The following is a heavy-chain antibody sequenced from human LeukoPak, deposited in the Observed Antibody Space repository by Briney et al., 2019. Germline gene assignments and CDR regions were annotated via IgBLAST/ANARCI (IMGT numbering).Heavy chain of an antibody. CDR3: ARISITIFGVGEIWYNWFDP. CDR1: GYSISSGYY. V-gene: IGHV4-38-2*01. Sequence: SETLSLTCAVFGYSISSGYYWGWIRQPPGKGLEWIGSIYHSGSTYYNPSLKSRVTISVDTSKNQFSLKLSSVTAADTAVYYCARISITIFGVGEIWYNWFDPWGQGTLVTVSS. D-gene: IGHD3-3*01. CDR2: IYHSGST. J-gene: IGHJ5*02.